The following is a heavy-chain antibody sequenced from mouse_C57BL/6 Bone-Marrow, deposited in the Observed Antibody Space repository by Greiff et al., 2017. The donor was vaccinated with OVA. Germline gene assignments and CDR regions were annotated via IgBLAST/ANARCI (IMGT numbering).Heavy chain of an antibody. CDR2: IYPRSGNT. CDR3: ARCFDPFAY. Sequence: QVQLQQSGAELARPGASVKLSCKASGYSFTSYGISWVKQRTGQGLEWIGEIYPRSGNTYYNEKFKGKATLTADKSSSTAYMELRSLTSEDSAVYFCARCFDPFAYWGQGTLVTVSA. J-gene: IGHJ3*01. V-gene: IGHV1-81*01. CDR1: GYSFTSYG.